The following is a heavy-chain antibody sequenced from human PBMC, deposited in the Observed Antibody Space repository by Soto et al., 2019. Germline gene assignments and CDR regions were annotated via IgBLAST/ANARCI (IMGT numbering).Heavy chain of an antibody. CDR2: INPNSGGT. Sequence: QVQLVQSGAEVKKPGASVKVSCKAPGYTFTGYYMHWVRQAPGQGLEWMGWINPNSGGTNYAQKFQGWVTMTRDTSISTAYMELSRLRSDDTAVYYCARTGSGSYYYYGMDVWGQGTTVTVSS. CDR3: ARTGSGSYYYYGMDV. J-gene: IGHJ6*02. V-gene: IGHV1-2*04. D-gene: IGHD3-10*01. CDR1: GYTFTGYY.